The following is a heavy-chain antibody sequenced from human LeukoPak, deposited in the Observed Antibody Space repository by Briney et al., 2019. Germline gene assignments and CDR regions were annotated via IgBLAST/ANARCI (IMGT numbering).Heavy chain of an antibody. CDR2: ISYDGSHQ. J-gene: IGHJ6*02. V-gene: IGHV3-33*01. CDR3: ARDVMSGGGYDPHNGMDV. CDR1: GFTFSRYG. D-gene: IGHD5-12*01. Sequence: GGSLRLSCAASGFTFSRYGMHWVRQAPGKGLDWVAVISYDGSHQHYSDSVKGRFTVSRDNYNNTLYLQMNSLRAEDTAVYYCARDVMSGGGYDPHNGMDVWGHGTTVTVSS.